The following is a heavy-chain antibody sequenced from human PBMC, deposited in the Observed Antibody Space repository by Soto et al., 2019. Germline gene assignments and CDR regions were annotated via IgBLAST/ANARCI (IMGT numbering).Heavy chain of an antibody. J-gene: IGHJ3*02. CDR1: AFTFSSYA. V-gene: IGHV3-23*01. Sequence: GGSLRLSCAASAFTFSSYAMSWVRQAPGKGLEWVSAISGSGGSTYYTDSVKGRFTISRDNSKNTLYLQMNSLRAEDTAVYYCAKVPGPIVGAANAFDIWGQGTMVTVSS. CDR3: AKVPGPIVGAANAFDI. D-gene: IGHD1-26*01. CDR2: ISGSGGST.